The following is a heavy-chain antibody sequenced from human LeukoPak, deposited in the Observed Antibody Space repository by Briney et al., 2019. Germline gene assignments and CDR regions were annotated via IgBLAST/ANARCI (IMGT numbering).Heavy chain of an antibody. V-gene: IGHV3-74*01. Sequence: GGSLRLSCAASGFIFRNYWMYWVRQAPGKGPVWVARINQNGITTTYTDSVKGRFTISRDNAKNTLYLQMNSLRAEDTAVYYCARDFAGDRDYWGQGTLVTVSS. J-gene: IGHJ4*02. CDR3: ARDFAGDRDY. CDR1: GFIFRNYW. CDR2: INQNGITT. D-gene: IGHD4-17*01.